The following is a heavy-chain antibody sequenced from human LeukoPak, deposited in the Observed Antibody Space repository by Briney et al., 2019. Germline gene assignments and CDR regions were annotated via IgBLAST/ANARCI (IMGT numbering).Heavy chain of an antibody. CDR2: INPNSGGT. D-gene: IGHD1-1*01. Sequence: ASVKVSCKASGYTFTGYYMHWVRQAPGQGLEWMGWINPNSGGTNCAQKFQGWVTMTRDTSISTAYMELSRLRSDDTAVYYCAREAGTNWIFGEYFPFWGQGTLVTVSA. CDR1: GYTFTGYY. J-gene: IGHJ1*01. CDR3: AREAGTNWIFGEYFPF. V-gene: IGHV1-2*04.